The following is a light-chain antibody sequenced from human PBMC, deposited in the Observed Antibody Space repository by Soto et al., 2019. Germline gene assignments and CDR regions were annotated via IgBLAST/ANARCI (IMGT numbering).Light chain of an antibody. CDR1: QSITNW. V-gene: IGKV1-5*01. J-gene: IGKJ1*01. CDR2: DAS. Sequence: DIQMTQSPSTLSAYVGDRVTITCRASQSITNWVAWYQQKPGKAHTLLIYDASNLESGVPSRFSGGGSGTDFPLTVSSLQPDDFAAYFCQQYNNYSPTFGQGTKVEV. CDR3: QQYNNYSPT.